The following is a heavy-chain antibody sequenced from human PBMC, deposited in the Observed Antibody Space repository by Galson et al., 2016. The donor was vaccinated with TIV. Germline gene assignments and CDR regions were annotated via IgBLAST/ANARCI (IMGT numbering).Heavy chain of an antibody. CDR3: ARDRRHCGNECYLYYYYGMDV. Sequence: SLRLSCAASGFIVSINYMTWVRQAPGKGLEWVSLISSGGYTSYADSLKGRFTISRDNSKNTVYLQMNNLRAEETAVYYCARDRRHCGNECYLYYYYGMDVWGQGTAVTVSS. V-gene: IGHV3-66*02. D-gene: IGHD2-21*01. J-gene: IGHJ6*02. CDR1: GFIVSINY. CDR2: ISSGGYT.